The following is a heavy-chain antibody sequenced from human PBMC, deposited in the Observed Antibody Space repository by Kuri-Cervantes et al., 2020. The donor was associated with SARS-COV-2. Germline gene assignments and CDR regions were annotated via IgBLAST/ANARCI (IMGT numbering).Heavy chain of an antibody. V-gene: IGHV3-7*01. J-gene: IGHJ2*01. CDR3: AKDRSSSWLWYFDL. D-gene: IGHD6-13*01. CDR1: GFTFDDYG. CDR2: IKQDGSEK. Sequence: GESLKISCAASGFTFDDYGMSWVRQAPGKGLEWVANIKQDGSEKYYVDSVKGRFTISRDNAKNSLYLQMNSLRAEDTAVYYCAKDRSSSWLWYFDLWGRGTLVTVSS.